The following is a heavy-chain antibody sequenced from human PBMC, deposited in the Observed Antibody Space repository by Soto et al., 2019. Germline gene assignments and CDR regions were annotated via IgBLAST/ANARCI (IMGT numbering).Heavy chain of an antibody. D-gene: IGHD3-16*02. CDR3: GRGSYTGRWKSHFINY. CDR2: MDPNTGNT. CDR1: GYTFTNFD. J-gene: IGHJ4*02. V-gene: IGHV1-8*01. Sequence: ASVKVSCKASGYTFTNFDVNWVRQAPGQGLEWMGRMDPNTGNTGCAQKFQGRVTMTGNASITTAYMELSSLRSEDTAVYYCGRGSYTGRWKSHFINYWGQGTQVTVYS.